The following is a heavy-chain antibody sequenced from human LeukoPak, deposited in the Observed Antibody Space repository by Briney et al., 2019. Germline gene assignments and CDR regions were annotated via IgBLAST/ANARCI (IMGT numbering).Heavy chain of an antibody. D-gene: IGHD3-16*02. CDR3: AKDDISQLRVGELSPCGVFEY. J-gene: IGHJ4*02. Sequence: ASVKVSCKAFGYAFTGYYIHWLRQTPGQGREWMGWINPNSGGTDSAQKFQGRVTMTRDTSISTAYMELSSLRSDDTAVYYCAKDDISQLRVGELSPCGVFEYWGQGTLVTVSS. CDR1: GYAFTGYY. CDR2: INPNSGGT. V-gene: IGHV1-2*02.